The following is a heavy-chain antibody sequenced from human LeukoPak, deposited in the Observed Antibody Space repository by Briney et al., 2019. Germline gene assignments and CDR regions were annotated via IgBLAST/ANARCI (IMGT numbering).Heavy chain of an antibody. J-gene: IGHJ4*02. Sequence: GGSLRLSCSASGFTFSSSAMHWVRQAPGKGLEYVSAIVGNGGSTYYADSVKGRFTISRDNSKNTLYLQMSSLRAEDTAVYYCVKPSGYSGYGYFFDYWGQGTLVTVSS. CDR1: GFTFSSSA. CDR3: VKPSGYSGYGYFFDY. CDR2: IVGNGGST. D-gene: IGHD5-12*01. V-gene: IGHV3-64D*06.